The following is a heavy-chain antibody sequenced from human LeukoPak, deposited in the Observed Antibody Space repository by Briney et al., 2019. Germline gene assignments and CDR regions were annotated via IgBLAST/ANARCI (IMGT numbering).Heavy chain of an antibody. CDR1: GGSISSSVHY. CDR3: ATARYCSGGSCYSGMAVY. Sequence: ASETLSLTCSVSGGSISSSVHYWAWIRQPPGKGLEWIAFIYYRGSTYYNPSLKSRGTISQETSKNQISLELTSVTAADTAVYYCATARYCSGGSCYSGMAVYWGQGTLVTVSS. J-gene: IGHJ4*02. D-gene: IGHD2-15*01. V-gene: IGHV4-39*07. CDR2: IYYRGST.